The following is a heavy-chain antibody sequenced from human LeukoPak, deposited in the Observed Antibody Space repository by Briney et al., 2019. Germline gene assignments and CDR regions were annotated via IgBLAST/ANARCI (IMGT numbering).Heavy chain of an antibody. V-gene: IGHV1-18*01. CDR2: ISAYNGNT. CDR3: ASTRTSGSYSQFDY. D-gene: IGHD1-26*01. J-gene: IGHJ4*02. Sequence: ASVKVSCKASGYTFTSYGISWVRQAPGQGLEWMGWISAYNGNTNYAQKLQGRVTMTTDTSTSTAYMELSSLRSEDTAVYYCASTRTSGSYSQFDYWGQGTLVTVSS. CDR1: GYTFTSYG.